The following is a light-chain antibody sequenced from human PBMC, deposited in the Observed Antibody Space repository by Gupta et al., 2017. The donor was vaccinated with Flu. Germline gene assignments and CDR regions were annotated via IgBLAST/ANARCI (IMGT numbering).Light chain of an antibody. J-gene: IGLJ2*01. CDR2: SND. CDR3: AAWDDRLNGYVV. V-gene: IGLV1-44*01. CDR1: SSNIGSHP. Sequence: QSVLTQPPSASGTPGQRVTISCSGSSSNIGSHPVNWYQQLPGTAPRLLIYSNDQRPSGVPGRFSGSKSGTSAFLTISGLQSEDEADYHCAAWDDRLNGYVVFGGGTRLTVL.